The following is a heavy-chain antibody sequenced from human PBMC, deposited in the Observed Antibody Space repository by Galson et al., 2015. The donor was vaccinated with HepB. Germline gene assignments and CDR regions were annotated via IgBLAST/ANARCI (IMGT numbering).Heavy chain of an antibody. Sequence: SVKVSCKVSGYTLSKLVINWVRKAPGKGLEWMGAIDPEDGEAVYAQKSQGRVTMTEDKSTDTAYMELTTLKSDDTAVYYCAAGSLGSWGQGTLVIVSA. CDR1: GYTLSKLV. D-gene: IGHD3-10*01. CDR2: IDPEDGEA. V-gene: IGHV1-24*01. CDR3: AAGSLGS. J-gene: IGHJ5*02.